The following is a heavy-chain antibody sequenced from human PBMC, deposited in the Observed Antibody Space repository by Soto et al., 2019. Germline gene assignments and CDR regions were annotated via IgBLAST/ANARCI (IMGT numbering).Heavy chain of an antibody. D-gene: IGHD2-2*01. CDR3: ARDLVIYEYPATMDWFDP. CDR2: ISAYNGNT. V-gene: IGHV1-18*01. CDR1: GYTFTSYG. J-gene: IGHJ5*02. Sequence: ASVKVSCKASGYTFTSYGISWVRQAPGQGLEWMGWISAYNGNTNYAQKLQGRVTMTTDTSTSTAYMELRSLRSDDTAVYYCARDLVIYEYPATMDWFDPWGQGTLVTVSS.